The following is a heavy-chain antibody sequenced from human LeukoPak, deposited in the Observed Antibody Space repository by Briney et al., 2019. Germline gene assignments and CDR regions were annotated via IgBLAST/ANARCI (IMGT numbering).Heavy chain of an antibody. J-gene: IGHJ5*02. CDR2: IYYSGST. D-gene: IGHD4-17*01. Sequence: TSSETLSLTCTVSGGSISSYYWSWIRQPPGKGLEWIGYIYYSGSTNYNPSLKSRVTISVDTSKNQFSLKLSSVTAADTAVYYCARDQSVHRNWFDPWGQGTLVTVSS. CDR1: GGSISSYY. CDR3: ARDQSVHRNWFDP. V-gene: IGHV4-59*01.